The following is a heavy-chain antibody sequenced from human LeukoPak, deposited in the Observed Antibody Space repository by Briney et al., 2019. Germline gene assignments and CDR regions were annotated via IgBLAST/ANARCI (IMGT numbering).Heavy chain of an antibody. D-gene: IGHD2-8*01. Sequence: SETLSLTCTVSGGSISSGSYYWSWIRQPAGKGLEWIGRIYTSGSTDYNPSLKSRVTISVDTSKNQFSLELSSVTAADTAVYYCAREIDEGYGLSNGAFDIWGQGTMVTVSS. CDR1: GGSISSGSYY. CDR2: IYTSGST. V-gene: IGHV4-61*02. J-gene: IGHJ3*02. CDR3: AREIDEGYGLSNGAFDI.